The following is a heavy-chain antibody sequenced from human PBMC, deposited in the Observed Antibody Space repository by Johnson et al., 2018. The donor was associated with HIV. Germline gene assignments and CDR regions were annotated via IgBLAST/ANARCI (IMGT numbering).Heavy chain of an antibody. CDR1: GFTFSSYA. Sequence: DVQLVESGGGVVQPGRSLRLSCAASGFTFSSYAMSWVRQAPGKGLEWVSAISGSGGSTYYADSVKGRFTISSDNSKNTLYLQMNSLRAEDTAVYYCAKDSLTPSYYDYVWGSYRAFDIWGQGTMVTVSS. V-gene: IGHV3-23*04. D-gene: IGHD3-16*01. CDR3: AKDSLTPSYYDYVWGSYRAFDI. J-gene: IGHJ3*02. CDR2: ISGSGGST.